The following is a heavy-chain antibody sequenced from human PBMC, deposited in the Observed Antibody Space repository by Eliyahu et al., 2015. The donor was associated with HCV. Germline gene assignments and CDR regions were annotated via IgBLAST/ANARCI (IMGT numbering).Heavy chain of an antibody. J-gene: IGHJ3*01. CDR1: GFIFSAFT. Sequence: EVQLVESGGGLVKPGGSLRLSCAASGFIFSAFTMXWVRQAPGKGLEGVASLSSTTYIYYADSVKGRFTISRDNAKNSLYLQMNSLRAEDTAVYYCARVWLTCDTSTCPPQYDAFDFWGQGTMVTVSS. V-gene: IGHV3-21*01. CDR3: ARVWLTCDTSTCPPQYDAFDF. D-gene: IGHD2-21*01. CDR2: LSSTTYI.